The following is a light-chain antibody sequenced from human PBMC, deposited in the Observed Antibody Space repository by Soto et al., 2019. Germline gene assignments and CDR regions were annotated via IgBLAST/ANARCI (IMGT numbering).Light chain of an antibody. J-gene: IGKJ1*01. V-gene: IGKV3-15*01. CDR3: QQSYSTPQT. CDR2: GAS. Sequence: EIVLTQSPATLSLSRGESASGTCGASQSVGSHLAWYQQKPGQAPRLLIYGASTRATGIPARFSGSGSGTEFTLTISSLQPEDFATYYCQQSYSTPQTFGQGTKVDIK. CDR1: QSVGSH.